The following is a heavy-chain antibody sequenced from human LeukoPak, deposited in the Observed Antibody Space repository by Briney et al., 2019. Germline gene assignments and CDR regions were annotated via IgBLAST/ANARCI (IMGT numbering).Heavy chain of an antibody. CDR3: ARGLRLLEWLLFDY. J-gene: IGHJ4*02. CDR1: GYTFTGYY. D-gene: IGHD3-3*01. V-gene: IGHV1-2*02. CDR2: INPNSGGT. Sequence: ASVKVSCKASGYTFTGYYMHWVRQAPGQGLGWMGWINPNSGGTNYAQKFQGRVNMTRDTSISTAYMELSRLRSDDTAVYYCARGLRLLEWLLFDYWGQGTLVTVSS.